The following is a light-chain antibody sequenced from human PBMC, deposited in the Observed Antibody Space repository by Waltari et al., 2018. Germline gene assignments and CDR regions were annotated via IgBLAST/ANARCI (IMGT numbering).Light chain of an antibody. CDR2: AAS. Sequence: DIQMTQSPASQAASLGDRVTITCRPSQSVTTSLNWYQQKSGEPPKLLIVAASSFQSGFPSRFSDSGSGSAFTLTITHLQPEDVATYFCQPSHSPPFTFGPVTKV. CDR1: QSVTTS. V-gene: IGKV1-39*01. J-gene: IGKJ3*01. CDR3: QPSHSPPFT.